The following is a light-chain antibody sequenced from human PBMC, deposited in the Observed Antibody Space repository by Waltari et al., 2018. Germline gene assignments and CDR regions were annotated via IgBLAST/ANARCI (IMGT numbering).Light chain of an antibody. J-gene: IGKJ4*01. CDR2: DAS. CDR3: QQRTTWPLT. Sequence: EIVLTQSPATLSLSPGEGATLSCRASQTVYRSLAWYQQRPGQAPRLLIYDASSRAPGIPDRFSGSGSETDFTLTISSLEPEDFAVYYCQQRTTWPLTFGGGTKVEIK. CDR1: QTVYRS. V-gene: IGKV3-11*01.